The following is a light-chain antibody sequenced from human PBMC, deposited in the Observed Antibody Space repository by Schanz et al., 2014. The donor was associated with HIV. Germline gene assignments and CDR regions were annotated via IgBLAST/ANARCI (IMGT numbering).Light chain of an antibody. CDR2: GAS. CDR1: QSISSW. Sequence: DIQMTQSPSTLSASVGDRVTITCRASQSISSWLAWYQQKSGKAPELLIYGASTLLSGVPSRFSGGGSGTEFTLTITRLQPDDFATYYCQQSSSTPYTFGQGTRVEIK. V-gene: IGKV1-5*01. CDR3: QQSSSTPYT. J-gene: IGKJ2*01.